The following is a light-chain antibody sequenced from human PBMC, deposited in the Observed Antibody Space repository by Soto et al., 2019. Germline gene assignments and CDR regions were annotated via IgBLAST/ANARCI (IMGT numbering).Light chain of an antibody. CDR2: DAS. V-gene: IGKV1-13*02. CDR1: QGVGRA. Sequence: AIQLTQSPSSLSASVGDRVIITCRASQGVGRALAWYQQKPGKSPKLLIYDASILETGAPARFSGSGSGTDFTLTISTLQPEDIATYYCQQFNGDPSFGQGTRLDIK. J-gene: IGKJ5*01. CDR3: QQFNGDPS.